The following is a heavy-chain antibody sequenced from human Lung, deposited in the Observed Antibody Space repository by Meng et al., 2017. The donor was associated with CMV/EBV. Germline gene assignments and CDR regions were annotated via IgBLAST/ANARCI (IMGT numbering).Heavy chain of an antibody. CDR2: IKQDGSDK. V-gene: IGHV3-7*01. CDR3: ARGGPCSNGVCSDYGLDV. D-gene: IGHD2-8*01. Sequence: LTCAASGFTFSGYWMNWVRQTPGKGLEWVGNIKQDGSDKYYADSVKGRFTISRDNAENSLYLQMNSLRAEDTAIYYCARGGPCSNGVCSDYGLDVWXQGTTVTVSS. CDR1: GFTFSGYW. J-gene: IGHJ6*02.